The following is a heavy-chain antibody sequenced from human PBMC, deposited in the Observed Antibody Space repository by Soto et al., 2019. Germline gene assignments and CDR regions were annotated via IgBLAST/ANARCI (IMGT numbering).Heavy chain of an antibody. D-gene: IGHD3-3*01. CDR2: INPILGIA. Sequence: GASVKVSCKDSGYTLAELSMYWVRQAPGKGLEWMGSINPILGIANYAQKFQGRVTITADKSTSTAYMELSSLRSEDTAVYYCARVYDFWSGYYYYWGQGTLVTVSS. J-gene: IGHJ4*02. CDR3: ARVYDFWSGYYYY. V-gene: IGHV1-69*02. CDR1: GYTLAELS.